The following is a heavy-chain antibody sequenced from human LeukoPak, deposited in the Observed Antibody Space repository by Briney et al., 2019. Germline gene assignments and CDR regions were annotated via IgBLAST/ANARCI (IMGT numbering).Heavy chain of an antibody. Sequence: GGSLRLSCAASGFSFSSYAMKWVRQAPGKGLEWVSAISRTSAYIYYSDSVKGRFTISRDNAKNSVYLQIDSLRAEDTAVYYCARDERRYCSDSSCYPGDYWGQGTLVTVSS. CDR3: ARDERRYCSDSSCYPGDY. D-gene: IGHD2-2*01. J-gene: IGHJ4*02. V-gene: IGHV3-21*01. CDR1: GFSFSSYA. CDR2: ISRTSAYI.